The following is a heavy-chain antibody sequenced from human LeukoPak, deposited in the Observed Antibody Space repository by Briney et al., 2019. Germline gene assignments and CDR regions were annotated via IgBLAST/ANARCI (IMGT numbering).Heavy chain of an antibody. CDR3: ARPVGNGYYYD. J-gene: IGHJ4*02. V-gene: IGHV4-59*01. Sequence: PSETLSLTCTVSGGSISSYYWSWIRQPPGKGLEWIGYIYYRGSTNYNPSLKSRVTISVDTSKNQFSLKLSSVTAADTAVYYCARPVGNGYYYDWGQGTLVTVSS. CDR2: IYYRGST. D-gene: IGHD3-22*01. CDR1: GGSISSYY.